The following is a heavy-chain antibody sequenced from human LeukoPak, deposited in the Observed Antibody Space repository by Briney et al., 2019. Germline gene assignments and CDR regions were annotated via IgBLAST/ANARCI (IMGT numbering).Heavy chain of an antibody. V-gene: IGHV4-39*07. CDR1: GGSINSSSYY. J-gene: IGHJ4*02. CDR2: IYYSGST. D-gene: IGHD4-17*01. Sequence: SETLSLTCTVSGGSINSSSYYWGWIRQPPGKGLEWIGSIYYSGSTYYNPSLKSRVTISEDTSKNQFSLKLSSVTAADTAVYYCARDVDYGDYIFDYWGQGTLVTVSS. CDR3: ARDVDYGDYIFDY.